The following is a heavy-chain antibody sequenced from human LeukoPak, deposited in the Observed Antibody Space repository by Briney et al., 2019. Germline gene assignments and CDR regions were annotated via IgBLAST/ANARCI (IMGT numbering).Heavy chain of an antibody. D-gene: IGHD4/OR15-4a*01. CDR3: ARDRRLGVLGMDV. V-gene: IGHV3-23*01. Sequence: GGFLRLSCGASGFTLSTYAMSWVRQTPGRGLEWVSRISSSGGSSMYADSVRGRFSASRDHSENTLWLQMDTLRAEDTAVYYCARDRRLGVLGMDVWGQGTTVTVSS. J-gene: IGHJ6*02. CDR1: GFTLSTYA. CDR2: ISSSGGSS.